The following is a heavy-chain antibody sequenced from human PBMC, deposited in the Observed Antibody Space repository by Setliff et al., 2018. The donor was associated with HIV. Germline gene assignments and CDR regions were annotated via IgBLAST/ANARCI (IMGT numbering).Heavy chain of an antibody. CDR2: IYYSGST. J-gene: IGHJ6*03. CDR3: ARGPRYYDILTGPYYYYYYMDV. Sequence: SETLSLTCTVSGGSISSYYWSWIRQPPGKGLEWIGYIYYSGSTNYNPSLKSRVTISLDTSKSQFSLKLSSVTAADTAVYYCARGPRYYDILTGPYYYYYYMDVWGKGTTVTVS. CDR1: GGSISSYY. D-gene: IGHD3-9*01. V-gene: IGHV4-59*12.